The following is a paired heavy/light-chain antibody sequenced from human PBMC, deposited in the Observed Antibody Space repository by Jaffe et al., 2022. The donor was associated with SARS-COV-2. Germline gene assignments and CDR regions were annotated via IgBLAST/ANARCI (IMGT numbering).Heavy chain of an antibody. Sequence: QVQLQESGPRLVKPSETLSLMCTVFNSSITSDYLWGWIRQAPGKGLEWIGSMAHRGRTHLNPSLKSRVTISVDPAKNQVSLELTSVTAADTALYFCARDVRASPTAFVRGNLFDPWGQGTLVIVSS. D-gene: IGHD3-3*02. CDR2: MAHRGRT. CDR3: ARDVRASPTAFVRGNLFDP. J-gene: IGHJ5*02. CDR1: NSSITSDYL. V-gene: IGHV4-38-2*02.
Light chain of an antibody. V-gene: IGKV1-39*01. CDR1: QSIRSY. CDR2: GAS. J-gene: IGKJ3*01. Sequence: DIQMTQSPFSLSASVGDRVTITCRASQSIRSYLNWYQVKPGKAPKLLISGASNLQGGVPSRFSGSGSGTDFTLTISSLQPEDFATYYCQQSHSTIAFTFGHGTTV. CDR3: QQSHSTIAFT.